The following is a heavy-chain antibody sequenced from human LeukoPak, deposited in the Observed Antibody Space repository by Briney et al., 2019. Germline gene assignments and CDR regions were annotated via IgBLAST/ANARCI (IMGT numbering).Heavy chain of an antibody. Sequence: ASVKVSCKASGGTFSCYAISWARHAPGQGLEWMGRIIPILGIANYAQKFQGRVTITADKSTSTAYMELSSLRSEDTAVYYCARCGSTSCYPYGMDVWGQGTTVTVSS. CDR2: IIPILGIA. CDR1: GGTFSCYA. D-gene: IGHD2-2*01. V-gene: IGHV1-69*04. CDR3: ARCGSTSCYPYGMDV. J-gene: IGHJ6*02.